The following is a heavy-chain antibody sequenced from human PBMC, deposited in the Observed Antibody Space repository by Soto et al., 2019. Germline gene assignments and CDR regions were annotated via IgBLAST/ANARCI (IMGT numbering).Heavy chain of an antibody. Sequence: QITLKESGPTLVKPTQTLTLTCTFSGFSLSTSGVGVGWIRQPPGKALEWLALIYWDDDKRYSPSLKSRLTITKDTSKTQVVLTMTNMDPVDTGTYYCAHRGGSGNYYTVDYWGQGTLVTVSS. D-gene: IGHD3-10*01. V-gene: IGHV2-5*02. CDR3: AHRGGSGNYYTVDY. CDR2: IYWDDDK. J-gene: IGHJ4*02. CDR1: GFSLSTSGVG.